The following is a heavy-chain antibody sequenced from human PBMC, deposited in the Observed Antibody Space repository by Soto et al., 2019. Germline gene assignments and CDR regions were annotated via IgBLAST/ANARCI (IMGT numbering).Heavy chain of an antibody. CDR1: GFSLSNARMG. Sequence: QVTLKESGPVLVKPTETLTLTCTVSGFSLSNARMGVSWIRQPPGKALEWLAHIFSNDEKSYSTSLKSRLTISKDTSKSQVVLTMTNMDPVDTATYYCARIPTLRFLEWPDYYYYYMDVWGKGTTVTVSS. V-gene: IGHV2-26*01. D-gene: IGHD3-3*01. CDR2: IFSNDEK. CDR3: ARIPTLRFLEWPDYYYYYMDV. J-gene: IGHJ6*03.